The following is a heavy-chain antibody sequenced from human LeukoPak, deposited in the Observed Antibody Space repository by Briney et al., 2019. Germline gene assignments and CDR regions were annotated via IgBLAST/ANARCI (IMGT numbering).Heavy chain of an antibody. J-gene: IGHJ4*02. D-gene: IGHD3-22*01. CDR3: ARDSNYYDSSGYYPGAY. CDR1: GYTFTGYY. CDR2: INPNSGGT. Sequence: ASVKVSCKASGYTFTGYYMHWVRQAPGQGLEWMGWINPNSGGTNYAQTFQGRVTMTRDTSISTAYMELSRLRSDDTGVYYCARDSNYYDSSGYYPGAYWGEGTLVTVSS. V-gene: IGHV1-2*02.